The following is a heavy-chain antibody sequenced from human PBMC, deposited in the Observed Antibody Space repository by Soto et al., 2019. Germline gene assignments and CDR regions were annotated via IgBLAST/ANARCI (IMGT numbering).Heavy chain of an antibody. Sequence: SETLSLTCTVSGGSLTSYYWSWIRQPPGKGLEWIGFVYYTGIARYNPSLKSRVTISVDTSKNQFSLKLTSVTAADTAIYYCARRRVSTETFDYWGQGTLVTVSS. CDR1: GGSLTSYY. CDR3: ARRRVSTETFDY. D-gene: IGHD5-12*01. CDR2: VYYTGIA. J-gene: IGHJ4*02. V-gene: IGHV4-59*08.